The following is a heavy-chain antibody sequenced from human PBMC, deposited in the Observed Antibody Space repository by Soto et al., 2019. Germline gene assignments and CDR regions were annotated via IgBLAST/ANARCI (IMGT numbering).Heavy chain of an antibody. CDR1: GYTFTSYY. D-gene: IGHD3-3*01. J-gene: IGHJ6*02. CDR3: ARESYDFWSGYLIYYYYYGMDV. Sequence: ASVKVSCKASGYTFTSYYMHWVRQAPGQGLEWMGIINPSGGSTSYAQKFQGRVTMTRDTSTSTVYMELSSLRSEDTAVYYCARESYDFWSGYLIYYYYYGMDVWGQGTTLTVSS. CDR2: INPSGGST. V-gene: IGHV1-46*01.